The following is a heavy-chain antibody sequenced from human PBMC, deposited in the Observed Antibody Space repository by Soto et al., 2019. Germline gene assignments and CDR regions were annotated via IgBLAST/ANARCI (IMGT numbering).Heavy chain of an antibody. CDR2: INHSGST. CDR3: ARGSVRLLRGVWFDP. Sequence: KPSETLSLTCGVYGGSFSGYYWSWIRQPPGKGLEWIGEINHSGSTNYNPSLKSRVTISVDTSKNQFSLKLSSVNAADTAVYYCARGSVRLLRGVWFDPWGQGNLVTVSS. V-gene: IGHV4-34*01. J-gene: IGHJ5*02. D-gene: IGHD2-8*01. CDR1: GGSFSGYY.